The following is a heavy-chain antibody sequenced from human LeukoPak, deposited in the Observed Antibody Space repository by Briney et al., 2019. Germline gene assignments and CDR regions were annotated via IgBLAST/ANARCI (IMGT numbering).Heavy chain of an antibody. V-gene: IGHV4-59*02. D-gene: IGHD5-18*01. CDR1: GGSGSSDS. CDR2: ISYCGST. J-gene: IGHJ6*03. Sequence: EPPSQTCTVSGGSGSSDSWSWIRQPPGQGLEWIGYISYCGSTNYNPSLKSRVTISVDPSNILLSLKLRSVTSADTAVYYCARRTRSFSYTYGDAYYYYYMDV. CDR3: ARRTRSFSYTYGDAYYYYYMDV.